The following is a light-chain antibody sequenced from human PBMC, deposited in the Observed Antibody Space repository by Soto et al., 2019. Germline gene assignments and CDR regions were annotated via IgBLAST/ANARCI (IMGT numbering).Light chain of an antibody. J-gene: IGLJ3*02. CDR1: SSDVGVYKY. CDR2: EVS. V-gene: IGLV2-14*01. CDR3: SSYTSSSTVV. Sequence: QSVLTQPASVSGSPGQSITISCTGTSSDVGVYKYVSWYQHHPGKAPQPMIYEVSNRPSGVSNRFSGSKSGNTASLTISGLQAEDEADYYCSSYTSSSTVVFGGGTKLTV.